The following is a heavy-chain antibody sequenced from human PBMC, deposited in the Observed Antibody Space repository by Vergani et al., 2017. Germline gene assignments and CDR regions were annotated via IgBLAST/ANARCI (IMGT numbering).Heavy chain of an antibody. D-gene: IGHD4-17*01. CDR1: GGSISSSSYY. CDR3: ARGSIDYGDYAYFDY. Sequence: QLQLQESGPGLVKPSETLSLTCTVSGGSISSSSYYWGWIRQPPGKGLEWIGSIYYSESTYYNPSLKSRVTISVDTSKNQFSLKLSSVTAADTAVYYCARGSIDYGDYAYFDYWGQGTLVTVSS. J-gene: IGHJ4*02. CDR2: IYYSEST. V-gene: IGHV4-39*07.